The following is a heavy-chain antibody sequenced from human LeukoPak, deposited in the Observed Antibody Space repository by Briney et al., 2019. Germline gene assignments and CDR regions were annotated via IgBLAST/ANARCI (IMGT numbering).Heavy chain of an antibody. Sequence: GGSLRLSCVVSGFTLSNYGMHWVRQAPGKGLEWVAFTSYNERNKYYRDSVKGRFTISRDNSKNTLYLQMNSLRAEDTAVYYCAKDKKPKDAFDIWGQGTMVTVSS. CDR2: TSYNERNK. CDR1: GFTLSNYG. J-gene: IGHJ3*02. CDR3: AKDKKPKDAFDI. V-gene: IGHV3-30*18.